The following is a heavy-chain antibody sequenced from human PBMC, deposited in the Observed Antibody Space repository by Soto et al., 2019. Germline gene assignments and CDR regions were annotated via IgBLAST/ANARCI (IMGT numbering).Heavy chain of an antibody. J-gene: IGHJ4*02. V-gene: IGHV4-31*03. CDR3: ARVYSVNYLGYVDY. Sequence: PSETLSRTFTVSGGPLSRGGYYWSWIRQHPWKGLECIGDIFYTGSTYYNPTLKSRVTLSVATSKTQFCLNLSPRPAADPAAYYCARVYSVNYLGYVDYWGQGALVTVSS. CDR2: IFYTGST. CDR1: GGPLSRGGYY. D-gene: IGHD6-13*01.